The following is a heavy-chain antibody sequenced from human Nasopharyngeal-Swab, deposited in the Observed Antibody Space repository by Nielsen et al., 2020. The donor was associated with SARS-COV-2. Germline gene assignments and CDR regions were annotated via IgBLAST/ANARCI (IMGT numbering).Heavy chain of an antibody. V-gene: IGHV4-39*07. CDR2: IFSGGNT. D-gene: IGHD2-15*01. CDR3: ARAGGYCSGGSCRRHYYFDY. Sequence: WIRQPPGKGLEWIGNIFSGGNTYYNPSLDSRVTISLDTSKNQFSLKLSSVTAADTAVYYCARAGGYCSGGSCRRHYYFDYWGQGTLVTVSS. J-gene: IGHJ4*02.